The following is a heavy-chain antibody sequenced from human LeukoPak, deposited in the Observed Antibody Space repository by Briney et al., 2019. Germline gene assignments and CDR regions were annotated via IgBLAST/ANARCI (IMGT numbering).Heavy chain of an antibody. Sequence: GGSLRLSCAASGFTFSSYAMSWVRQAPGKGLEWVSAISGSGGSTYYADSVKGRFIISRDNSKSTLYLQMNSLRAEDTAVYYCVSGSGTSGYYFYWGQGTLVTVSS. CDR1: GFTFSSYA. D-gene: IGHD3-22*01. J-gene: IGHJ4*02. CDR2: ISGSGGST. V-gene: IGHV3-23*01. CDR3: VSGSGTSGYYFY.